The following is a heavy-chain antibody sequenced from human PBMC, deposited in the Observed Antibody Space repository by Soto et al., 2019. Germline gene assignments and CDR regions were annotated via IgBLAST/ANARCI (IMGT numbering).Heavy chain of an antibody. V-gene: IGHV5-10-1*01. Sequence: GESLKISCKGSGYSFTSYWISWVRQMPGKGLEWMGRIDPSDSYTNYSPSFQGHVTISADKSISTAYLQWSSLKASDTAMYYCAREMATSGWFQNYYYLGMDIWGQGTTVTVSS. CDR2: IDPSDSYT. CDR3: AREMATSGWFQNYYYLGMDI. CDR1: GYSFTSYW. J-gene: IGHJ6*02. D-gene: IGHD6-19*01.